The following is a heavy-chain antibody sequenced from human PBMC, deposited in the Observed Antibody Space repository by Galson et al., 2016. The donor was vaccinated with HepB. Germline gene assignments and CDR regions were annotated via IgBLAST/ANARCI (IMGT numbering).Heavy chain of an antibody. CDR2: VNYRGTT. D-gene: IGHD6-19*01. V-gene: IGHV4-34*01. CDR1: GGSFSGYY. CDR3: ARGQDISGWHYNWFDS. J-gene: IGHJ5*01. Sequence: ETLSLTCTIYGGSFSGYYWTWIRQSPGKGLEWIGEVNYRGTTNYSPSLKSRVTISGDMSKNQFSLKWNSVTAADSAVYYCARGQDISGWHYNWFDSWGQGTLVTVSS.